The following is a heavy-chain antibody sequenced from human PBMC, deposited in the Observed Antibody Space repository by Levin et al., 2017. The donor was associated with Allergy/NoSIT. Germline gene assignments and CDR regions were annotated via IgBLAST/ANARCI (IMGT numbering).Heavy chain of an antibody. Sequence: SQTLSLPCAVYGGSFRGYYWSWIRQPPGKGLEWIGEINHSGSTNYNPSLKSRVTISVDTSKNQFSLKLSSVTAADTAVYYCARGYCTGGVCYFIRRWFDPWGQGTLVTVSS. V-gene: IGHV4-34*01. CDR3: ARGYCTGGVCYFIRRWFDP. D-gene: IGHD2-8*02. J-gene: IGHJ5*02. CDR1: GGSFRGYY. CDR2: INHSGST.